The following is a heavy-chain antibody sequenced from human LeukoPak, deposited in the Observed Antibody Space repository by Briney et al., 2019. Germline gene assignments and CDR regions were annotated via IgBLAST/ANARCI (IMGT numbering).Heavy chain of an antibody. V-gene: IGHV3-48*03. J-gene: IGHJ6*04. CDR3: AELGITMIGGV. D-gene: IGHD3-10*02. CDR1: GFTFSSYE. Sequence: GGSLRLSSAASGFTFSSYEMNWVRQAPGKGLEWVSYISSSGSTIYYADSVKGRFTISRDNAKNSLYLQMNSLRAEDTAVYYCAELGITMIGGVWGKGTTVTVSS. CDR2: ISSSGSTI.